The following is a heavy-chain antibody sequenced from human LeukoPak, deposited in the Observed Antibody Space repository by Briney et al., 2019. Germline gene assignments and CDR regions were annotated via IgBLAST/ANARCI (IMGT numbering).Heavy chain of an antibody. CDR2: IIPIFGTA. V-gene: IGHV1-69*13. CDR1: GGTFSSYA. D-gene: IGHD5-12*01. J-gene: IGHJ5*02. Sequence: SVKVSCKASGGTFSSYAISWVRQAPGQGLEWMGGIIPIFGTANYAQKFRGRVTITADESTSTAYMELSSLRSEDTAVYYCARAVSGYDLTYNWFDPWGQGTLVTVSS. CDR3: ARAVSGYDLTYNWFDP.